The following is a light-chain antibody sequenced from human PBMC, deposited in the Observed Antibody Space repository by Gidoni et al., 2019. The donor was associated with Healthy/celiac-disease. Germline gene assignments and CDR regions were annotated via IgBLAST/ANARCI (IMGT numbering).Light chain of an antibody. CDR1: QRVSSN. CDR3: QQYNNWPPIT. Sequence: ELVMTQSPATLSVSPGERATLSCRASQRVSSNLAWYHQKPGQAPGLLIYGDATRATGIPARFSGSGSGTEFTLTISSLQSEDFAVYYCQQYNNWPPITFGQGTRLEIK. CDR2: GDA. V-gene: IGKV3-15*01. J-gene: IGKJ5*01.